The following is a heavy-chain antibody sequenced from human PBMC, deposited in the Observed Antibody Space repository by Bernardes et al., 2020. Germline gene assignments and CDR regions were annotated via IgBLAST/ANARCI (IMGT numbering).Heavy chain of an antibody. CDR1: GFSLSSYA. V-gene: IGHV3-48*03. D-gene: IGHD2-2*01. J-gene: IGHJ3*02. CDR3: ARVGWRVPAATDAFDI. CDR2: SSISGYRS. Sequence: GGSLRLSCVASGFSLSSYAMTWVRQAPGKGLEWVSYSSISGYRSDYADSVRGRVIVSRDNAQNTLYLQMNSLTAEDTAVYYCARVGWRVPAATDAFDIWGLGTMVTVSS.